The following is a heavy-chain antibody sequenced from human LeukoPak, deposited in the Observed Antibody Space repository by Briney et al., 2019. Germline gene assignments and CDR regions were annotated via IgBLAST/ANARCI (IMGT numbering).Heavy chain of an antibody. CDR3: ARHTQRLDAFDI. V-gene: IGHV4-39*01. CDR2: IYYSGST. CDR1: GGSISSSSFY. J-gene: IGHJ3*02. Sequence: SETLSLTCTVSGGSISSSSFYWGWLRQPPGLGLEWIVSIYYSGSTYDNPSLKSRATISVDTSKNQFSLKLSSVTAADTAMYYCARHTQRLDAFDIWGQGTMVTVSS.